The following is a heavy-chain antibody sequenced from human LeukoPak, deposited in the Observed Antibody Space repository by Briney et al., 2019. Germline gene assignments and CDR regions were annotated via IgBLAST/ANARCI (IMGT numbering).Heavy chain of an antibody. CDR1: GGSFSGYY. V-gene: IGHV4-34*01. D-gene: IGHD4-23*01. CDR3: AREGGNSYFYY. Sequence: SETLSLTCAVYGGSFSGYYWNWIRQPPGKGLEWIGEINHSGSTNYNPSLKSRVTISVDTSKNQISLKLNSVTAADTAVYYCAREGGNSYFYYWGQGTLVTVSS. CDR2: INHSGST. J-gene: IGHJ4*02.